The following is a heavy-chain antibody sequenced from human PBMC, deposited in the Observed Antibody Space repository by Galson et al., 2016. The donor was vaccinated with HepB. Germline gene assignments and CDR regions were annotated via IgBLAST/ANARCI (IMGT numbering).Heavy chain of an antibody. Sequence: SETLSLTCTDSGGSITSDSWSWIRQPAGKGLEWIRRISTSGHIKYNPSLESRVTVSVDTSKNQFSLSLSSVTAADTAVYYCVRLLWPATRGAFHIWGQGTMVTVSS. D-gene: IGHD2-15*01. V-gene: IGHV4-4*07. CDR2: ISTSGHI. J-gene: IGHJ3*02. CDR3: VRLLWPATRGAFHI. CDR1: GGSITSDS.